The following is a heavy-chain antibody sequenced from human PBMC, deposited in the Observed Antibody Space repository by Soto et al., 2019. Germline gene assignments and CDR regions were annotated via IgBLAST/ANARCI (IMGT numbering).Heavy chain of an antibody. D-gene: IGHD3-10*01. Sequence: QVQLQESGPGLVKPSETLSLTCAVSGASVSRIGFHWGWIRQPPGQGLEWIGSIYDAGPTFYNPSLKRRFTISADTSKNHFSLRLTSVTAADTAVYYCARRGSGHTFDYWGQGTLVTVSS. CDR1: GASVSRIGFH. CDR2: IYDAGPT. V-gene: IGHV4-39*01. J-gene: IGHJ4*02. CDR3: ARRGSGHTFDY.